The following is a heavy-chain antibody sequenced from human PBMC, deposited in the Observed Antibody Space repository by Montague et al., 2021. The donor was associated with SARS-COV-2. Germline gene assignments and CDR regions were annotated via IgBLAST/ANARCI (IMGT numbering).Heavy chain of an antibody. CDR2: IYYSGST. CDR3: ARTEIQVWSRRWFDP. J-gene: IGHJ5*02. CDR1: GGSISSSSYY. V-gene: IGHV4-39*01. Sequence: SETLSLTCTVSGGSISSSSYYWGWIRQPPGKGLAWIGSIYYSGSTYYNPSLKSRVTISVDTSKNQFSLKLSSVTAADTAVYYCARTEIQVWSRRWFDPWGQGTLVTVSS. D-gene: IGHD5-18*01.